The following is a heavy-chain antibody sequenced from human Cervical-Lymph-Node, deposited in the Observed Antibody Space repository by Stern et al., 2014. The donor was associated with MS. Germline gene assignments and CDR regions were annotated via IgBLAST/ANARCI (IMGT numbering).Heavy chain of an antibody. CDR3: VNSYDSSFLAYFEH. V-gene: IGHV1-46*03. CDR2: INPSGGST. Sequence: VQLVESGAEVKKPGSSVKVSCKASGYRFTSYYMHWVRQAPGQGLEWMGIINPSGGSTNYAQKFQGRITITRDTSTSTVYLDVSSLRSEDTAIYYCVNSYDSSFLAYFEHWGQGTLVTVSS. J-gene: IGHJ4*02. D-gene: IGHD3-22*01. CDR1: GYRFTSYY.